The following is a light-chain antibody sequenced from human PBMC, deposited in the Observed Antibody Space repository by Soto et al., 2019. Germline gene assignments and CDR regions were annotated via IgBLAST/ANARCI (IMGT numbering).Light chain of an antibody. CDR3: QQYNNRPFT. Sequence: EIVMTQSPATLSVSPGERATLSCRASHSVSSNLAWYQQKPGQAPRLLIYGASTRATGIPARFSGGGSGTEFTLTISSLQSEDFAVYYCQQYNNRPFTFGPGTKVDIK. J-gene: IGKJ3*01. CDR1: HSVSSN. V-gene: IGKV3-15*01. CDR2: GAS.